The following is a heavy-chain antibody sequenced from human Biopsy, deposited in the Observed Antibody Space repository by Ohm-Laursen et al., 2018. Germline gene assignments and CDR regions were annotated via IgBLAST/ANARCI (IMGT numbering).Heavy chain of an antibody. CDR2: IHHSGST. D-gene: IGHD2-15*01. V-gene: IGHV4-4*09. CDR3: ARMDCSGGSCHYYSYGMDV. Sequence: SETLSLTCTVSGVSITAYYWSWIRQPPGRGLECIGNIHHSGSTNYNPSLKSRLTISVATSENQFSLKLSSVTAADTAVYYCARMDCSGGSCHYYSYGMDVWGQGTTVTVSS. J-gene: IGHJ6*02. CDR1: GVSITAYY.